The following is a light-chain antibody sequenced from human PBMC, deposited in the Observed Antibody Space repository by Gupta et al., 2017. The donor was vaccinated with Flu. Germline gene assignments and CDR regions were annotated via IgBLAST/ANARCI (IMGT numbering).Light chain of an antibody. CDR2: DAS. Sequence: DIQMTQSPSPLSASVGDRVTFTCQASQDITNYLNWYQQKAGKVPKLLIYDASNLEAGVPSRFSGSGSGTEFTFTINSLQPEDTATYYCQQYDSLPITFGQGTRLEIK. V-gene: IGKV1-33*01. CDR1: QDITNY. J-gene: IGKJ5*01. CDR3: QQYDSLPIT.